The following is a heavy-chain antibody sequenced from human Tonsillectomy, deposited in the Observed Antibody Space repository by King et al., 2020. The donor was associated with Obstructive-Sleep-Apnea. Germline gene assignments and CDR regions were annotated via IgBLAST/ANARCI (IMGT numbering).Heavy chain of an antibody. CDR3: ARVGATTDY. CDR1: GGSISSRSYH. Sequence: QLQESGPGLVKPSETLSLTCTVSGGSISSRSYHWGWIRQPAGKGLEWIGSIYYSGSTYKNPSLKSRVTISVDTSKNHFSLKLSSVTAADTAVYYCARVGATTDYWGQGTLVTVSS. V-gene: IGHV4-39*07. J-gene: IGHJ4*02. D-gene: IGHD1-26*01. CDR2: IYYSGST.